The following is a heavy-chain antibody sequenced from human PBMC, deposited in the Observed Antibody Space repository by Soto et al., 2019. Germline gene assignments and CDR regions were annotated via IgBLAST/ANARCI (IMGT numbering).Heavy chain of an antibody. J-gene: IGHJ3*01. Sequence: QVQLVQSGAEVKKPGSSVKVSCKASGGNFNNYAISWVRQAPAQGLQWMGGIIPIIDTTHYAQKLQGRVTISADRGRTTVYMELTGLTSDDSATSFCAREARDRDAFSLWGQGTVVTVSS. V-gene: IGHV1-69*06. CDR1: GGNFNNYA. CDR3: AREARDRDAFSL. CDR2: IIPIIDTT. D-gene: IGHD2-21*01.